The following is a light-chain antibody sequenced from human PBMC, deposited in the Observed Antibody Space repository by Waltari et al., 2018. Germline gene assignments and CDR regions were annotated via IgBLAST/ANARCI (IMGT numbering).Light chain of an antibody. Sequence: EIVLTQSPATLSLSPGERATLSCRASQSISSNLGWYQQKPGQAPRLLIHEASKRATGIPARFLGSGSGTDFTLTISSLEAEDIAVYYCQQRTSWPLTFGGGTRVEVK. CDR3: QQRTSWPLT. J-gene: IGKJ4*01. CDR2: EAS. CDR1: QSISSN. V-gene: IGKV3-11*01.